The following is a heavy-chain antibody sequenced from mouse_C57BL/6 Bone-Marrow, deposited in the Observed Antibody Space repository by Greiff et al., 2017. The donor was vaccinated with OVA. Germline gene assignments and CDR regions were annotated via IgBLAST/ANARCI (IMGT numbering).Heavy chain of an antibody. CDR3: ARGGQLRRQEPFYWYFDV. J-gene: IGHJ1*03. D-gene: IGHD3-2*02. CDR1: GYTFTGYW. CDR2: ILPGSGST. V-gene: IGHV1-9*01. Sequence: VKLQESGAELMKPGASVKLSCKATGYTFTGYWIEWVKQRPGHGLEWIGEILPGSGSTNYNEKFKGKATFTADTSSNTAYMQLSSLTTEDSAIYYCARGGQLRRQEPFYWYFDVWGTGTTVTVSS.